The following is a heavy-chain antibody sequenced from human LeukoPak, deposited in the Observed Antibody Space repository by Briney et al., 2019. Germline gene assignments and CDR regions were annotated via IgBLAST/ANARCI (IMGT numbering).Heavy chain of an antibody. CDR2: FYGGGAT. V-gene: IGHV3-53*01. D-gene: IGHD2-15*01. CDR1: GFSVTGNY. CDR3: AATSVAYCSGGSCPEEH. Sequence: GGSLRLSCTASGFSVTGNYMSWVRQAPGKGLEWVSVFYGGGATYHVDSVEGRFTFSRDRSTNTLYLEMNNLRADDTAVYYCAATSVAYCSGGSCPEEHWGPGTLVTVSS. J-gene: IGHJ4*02.